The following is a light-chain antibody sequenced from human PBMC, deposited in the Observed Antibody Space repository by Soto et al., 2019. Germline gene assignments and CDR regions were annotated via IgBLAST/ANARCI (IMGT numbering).Light chain of an antibody. V-gene: IGKV1-5*03. CDR2: KAS. J-gene: IGKJ5*01. CDR1: QTISDW. Sequence: DIQMTQSLSTLSASVGDRVTITCRASQTISDWLAWYQQKPGKAPKLLIYKASTLEPGVPSRFSGSVSGTEFTLTISCLQPDDFGTYYCQQYSNYPSTFGQGTRLEI. CDR3: QQYSNYPST.